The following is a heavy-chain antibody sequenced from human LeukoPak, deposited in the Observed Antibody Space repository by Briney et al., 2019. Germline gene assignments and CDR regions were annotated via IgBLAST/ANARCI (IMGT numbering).Heavy chain of an antibody. CDR2: INAGNGNT. CDR3: ARAADYYDILTGYYISNGMDYAFDI. D-gene: IGHD3-9*01. J-gene: IGHJ3*02. CDR1: GYTFTSYA. Sequence: GASVKVSCKASGYTFTSYAMHWVRQAPGQRLEWMGWINAGNGNTKYSQEFQGRVTITRDTSASTACMELSSLRSEDMAVYYCARAADYYDILTGYYISNGMDYAFDIWGQGTMVTVSS. V-gene: IGHV1-3*03.